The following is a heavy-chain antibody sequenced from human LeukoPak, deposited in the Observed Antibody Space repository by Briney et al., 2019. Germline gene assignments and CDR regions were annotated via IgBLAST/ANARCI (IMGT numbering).Heavy chain of an antibody. Sequence: ASVKVSCKASGYTFTGYYMHWVRQAPGQGLEWMGWINPNSGGTNYAQKFQGRVTMTRDTPISTAYMELSRLRSDDTAVYYCARGPSLRYFDWLLFRAQGNYMDVWGKGTTVTISS. J-gene: IGHJ6*03. CDR2: INPNSGGT. D-gene: IGHD3-9*01. CDR3: ARGPSLRYFDWLLFRAQGNYMDV. CDR1: GYTFTGYY. V-gene: IGHV1-2*02.